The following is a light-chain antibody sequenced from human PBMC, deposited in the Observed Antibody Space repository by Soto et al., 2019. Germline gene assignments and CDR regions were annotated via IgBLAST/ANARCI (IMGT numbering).Light chain of an antibody. Sequence: ELVFTQSPGTLSLSPGERATLSCRASQSVSSSYLAWYQQKPGQAPRLLIYGASSRATGIPDRFSGSGSGTDFTLTISRXEPEDFAVYYCQQYGSSPFTFGPGTKVDTK. J-gene: IGKJ3*01. CDR3: QQYGSSPFT. CDR2: GAS. CDR1: QSVSSSY. V-gene: IGKV3-20*01.